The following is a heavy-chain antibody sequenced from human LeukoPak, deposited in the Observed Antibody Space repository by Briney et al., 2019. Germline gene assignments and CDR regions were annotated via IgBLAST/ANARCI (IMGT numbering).Heavy chain of an antibody. J-gene: IGHJ4*02. Sequence: ASVKASCKASGGTFSSYAIHWVRQAPGQGLEWMGGIIPMFGTVNYAQKLQGRVTITADESTTTAFMELSSLRSEDTAVYYCARDNGRRRGLLDYWGQGTLVTVSS. CDR2: IIPMFGTV. V-gene: IGHV1-69*13. D-gene: IGHD2-8*01. CDR1: GGTFSSYA. CDR3: ARDNGRRRGLLDY.